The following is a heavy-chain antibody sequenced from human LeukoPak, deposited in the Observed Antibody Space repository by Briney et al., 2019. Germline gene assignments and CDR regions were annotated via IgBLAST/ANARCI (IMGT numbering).Heavy chain of an antibody. J-gene: IGHJ3*01. CDR1: GDSVSTNSVA. Sequence: SQTLSLTCAISGDSVSTNSVAWNWIRQSPSRGLEWLGRTYYRSKWNNDYAVSVRSRIAINPDTSKNQFSLQPNSVTPDDTALYFCARGRYSGFDLWGQGTMVTVSS. V-gene: IGHV6-1*01. CDR3: ARGRYSGFDL. D-gene: IGHD2-15*01. CDR2: TYYRSKWNN.